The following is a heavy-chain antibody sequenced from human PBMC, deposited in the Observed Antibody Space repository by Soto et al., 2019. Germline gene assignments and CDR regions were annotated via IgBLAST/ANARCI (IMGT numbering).Heavy chain of an antibody. D-gene: IGHD4-17*01. V-gene: IGHV4-61*01. CDR3: ARTTAVPNTLRSRYFFDY. CDR2: VYYSGTT. CDR1: GGSVSNKPYY. J-gene: IGHJ4*02. Sequence: SETLSLTCSVSGGSVSNKPYYWGWIRQPPGKRLGWIGYVYYSGTTNYNPSLKSRVTISVDLSKNQFSLRLSSVTTADTALYYCARTTAVPNTLRSRYFFDYWGQGTLVPVSS.